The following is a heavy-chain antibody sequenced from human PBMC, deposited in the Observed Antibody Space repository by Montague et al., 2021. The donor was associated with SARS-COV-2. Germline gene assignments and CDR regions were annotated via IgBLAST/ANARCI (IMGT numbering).Heavy chain of an antibody. J-gene: IGHJ6*02. D-gene: IGHD1-7*01. V-gene: IGHV4-61*02. CDR1: DDSISGGRYY. CDR2: IYTSGNT. Sequence: TLSLTCTVSDDSISGGRYYWSWIRQPAGKGLEWIGRIYTSGNTNYNPSLKSRVSMLVDTSKNQLSLKLSSVTAADTAVYYCARARITGTTKDYYGMDVWGQGTLVTVSS. CDR3: ARARITGTTKDYYGMDV.